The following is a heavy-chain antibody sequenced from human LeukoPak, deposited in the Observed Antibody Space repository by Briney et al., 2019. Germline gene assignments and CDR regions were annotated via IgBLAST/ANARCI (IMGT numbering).Heavy chain of an antibody. CDR3: WAYDFWSGHFDY. CDR1: GGSISSGGYY. V-gene: IGHV4-30-2*01. Sequence: PSQTLSLTCTVSGGSISSGGYYWSWIRQPPGKGLEWIGEINHSGSTNYNPSLKNRVTISVDTSKNQFSLKLSSVTAADTAVYYCWAYDFWSGHFDYWGQGTLVTVSS. J-gene: IGHJ4*02. D-gene: IGHD3-3*01. CDR2: INHSGST.